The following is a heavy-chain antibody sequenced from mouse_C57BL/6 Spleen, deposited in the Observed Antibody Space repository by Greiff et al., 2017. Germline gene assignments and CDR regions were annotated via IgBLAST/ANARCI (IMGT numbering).Heavy chain of an antibody. CDR2: IYPGSGST. Sequence: QVQLQQPGAEVVKPGASVKMSCKASGYTFTSYWITWVKQRPGQGLEWIGDIYPGSGSTNYNEKFKSKATLTVDTSSSTAYMQLSSLTSEDSAVYYCANLYYDYDWFAYWGQGTLVTVSA. CDR1: GYTFTSYW. V-gene: IGHV1-55*01. J-gene: IGHJ3*01. CDR3: ANLYYDYDWFAY. D-gene: IGHD2-4*01.